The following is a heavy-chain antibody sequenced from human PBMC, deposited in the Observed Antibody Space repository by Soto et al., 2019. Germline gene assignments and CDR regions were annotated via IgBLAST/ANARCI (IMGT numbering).Heavy chain of an antibody. CDR2: IYYSGST. D-gene: IGHD1-26*01. V-gene: IGHV4-59*01. CDR1: GGSISSYY. J-gene: IGHJ3*02. Sequence: SETLSLTCTVSGGSISSYYWSWIRQPPGKGLEWIGYIYYSGSTNYNPSLKSRVTISVDTSKNQFSLKLSSVTAADTAVYYCARLGLSGIFRAFDIWGQGTMVTVSS. CDR3: ARLGLSGIFRAFDI.